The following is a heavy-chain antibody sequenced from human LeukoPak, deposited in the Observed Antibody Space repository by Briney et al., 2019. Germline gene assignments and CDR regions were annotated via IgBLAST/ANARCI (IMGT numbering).Heavy chain of an antibody. V-gene: IGHV3-73*01. D-gene: IGHD3-16*01. Sequence: GGSLRLSCAASGFTFSGSAMHWVRQASGKGLEWVGRIRSKANSYATADAASVKGRFTISRDDSKNTAYLQMNSLKTEDTAVYYCTRQGPPNDVWGQGTLVTVSS. CDR2: IRSKANSYAT. CDR1: GFTFSGSA. CDR3: TRQGPPNDV. J-gene: IGHJ4*02.